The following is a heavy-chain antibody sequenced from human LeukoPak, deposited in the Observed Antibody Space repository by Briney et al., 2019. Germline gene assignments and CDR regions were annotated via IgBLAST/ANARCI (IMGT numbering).Heavy chain of an antibody. V-gene: IGHV1-2*02. CDR1: GYTFNTYG. J-gene: IGHJ4*02. CDR2: INPNSGGT. CDR3: ARLYGNYQNYFDY. D-gene: IGHD1-7*01. Sequence: ASVKVSCKASGYTFNTYGVNWVRQAPGQGLEWMGWINPNSGGTNYAQKFQGRVTMTRDTSISTAYMELSRLTSDDTAVYYCARLYGNYQNYFDYWGQGTLVAVSS.